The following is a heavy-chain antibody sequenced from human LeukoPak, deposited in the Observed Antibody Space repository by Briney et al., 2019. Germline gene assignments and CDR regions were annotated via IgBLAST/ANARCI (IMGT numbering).Heavy chain of an antibody. V-gene: IGHV3-30*02. Sequence: GGSLRLSCAASGFTFSSYGMHWVRQAPGKGLEWVAFIRYDGSNKFYADSVRGRFTISRDNAKNSLYLQMNSLRAEDTAVYYCARVGVLWFGELNDYWGQGTLVTVSS. CDR3: ARVGVLWFGELNDY. CDR2: IRYDGSNK. J-gene: IGHJ4*02. D-gene: IGHD3-10*01. CDR1: GFTFSSYG.